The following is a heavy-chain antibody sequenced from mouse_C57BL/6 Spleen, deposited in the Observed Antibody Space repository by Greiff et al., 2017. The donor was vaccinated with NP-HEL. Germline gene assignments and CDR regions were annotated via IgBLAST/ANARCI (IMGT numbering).Heavy chain of an antibody. CDR1: GYTFTSYW. J-gene: IGHJ3*01. CDR3: ARWDYGSSSWFAY. CDR2: INPSNGGT. V-gene: IGHV1-53*01. D-gene: IGHD1-1*01. Sequence: VQLQESGTELVKPGASVKLSCKASGYTFTSYWMHWVKQRPGQGLEWIGNINPSNGGTNYNEKFKSKATLTVDKSSSTAYMQLSSLTSEDSAVYYCARWDYGSSSWFAYWGQGTLVTVSA.